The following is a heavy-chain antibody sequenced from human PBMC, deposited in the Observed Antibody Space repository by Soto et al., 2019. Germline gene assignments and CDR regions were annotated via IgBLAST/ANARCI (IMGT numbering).Heavy chain of an antibody. D-gene: IGHD3-3*01. J-gene: IGHJ6*03. CDR3: SRGRRDFWSGYYYYYYYMDV. V-gene: IGHV4-34*01. Sequence: PSETLSLTCAVYGGSFSGYYWSWIRQPPGKGLEWIGEINHSGSTNYNPSLKSRVTISVDTSKDQFSLKLSSVTAADTAVYYCSRGRRDFWSGYYYYYYYMDVWGKGTTVTVSS. CDR2: INHSGST. CDR1: GGSFSGYY.